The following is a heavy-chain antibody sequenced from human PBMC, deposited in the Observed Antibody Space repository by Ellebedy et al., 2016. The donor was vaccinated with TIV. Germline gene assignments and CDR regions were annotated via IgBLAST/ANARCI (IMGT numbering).Heavy chain of an antibody. CDR3: ARASSRAFVVVPADVAVDGMDV. CDR1: GFTFSSYS. V-gene: IGHV3-48*01. J-gene: IGHJ6*02. CDR2: ISSSSSTV. Sequence: GGSLRLSCAAPGFTFSSYSMNWVRQAPGKGLEWVSYISSSSSTVYYADSVKGRFTISRDNAKNSLYLQMNSLRAEDTAVYYCARASSRAFVVVPADVAVDGMDVWGQGTTVTVSS. D-gene: IGHD2-2*01.